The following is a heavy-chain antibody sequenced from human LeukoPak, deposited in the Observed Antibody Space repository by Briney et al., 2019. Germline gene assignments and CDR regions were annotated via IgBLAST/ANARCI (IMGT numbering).Heavy chain of an antibody. D-gene: IGHD6-13*01. Sequence: GASVKVSCKASGYTFTSYAMHWVRQAPGQRLEWMGWINAGNGNTKYSQKFQGGVTITRDTSASTAYMELSSLRSEDTAVYSCAAGYSSSWDYYYGMDVWGQGTTVTVSS. J-gene: IGHJ6*02. V-gene: IGHV1-3*01. CDR2: INAGNGNT. CDR1: GYTFTSYA. CDR3: AAGYSSSWDYYYGMDV.